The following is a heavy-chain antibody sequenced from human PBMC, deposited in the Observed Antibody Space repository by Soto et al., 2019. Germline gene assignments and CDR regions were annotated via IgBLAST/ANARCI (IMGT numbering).Heavy chain of an antibody. V-gene: IGHV1-69*02. J-gene: IGHJ6*02. D-gene: IGHD6-13*01. CDR3: ARGSSWYFGYYYGMDV. CDR2: IIPILGIA. CDR1: GGTFSSYT. Sequence: ASVKVSCKASGGTFSSYTISWVRQAPGQGLEWMGRIIPILGIANYAQKFQGRVTITADKSTSTAYMELSSLRSDDTAVYYCARGSSWYFGYYYGMDVWGQGTTVTVSS.